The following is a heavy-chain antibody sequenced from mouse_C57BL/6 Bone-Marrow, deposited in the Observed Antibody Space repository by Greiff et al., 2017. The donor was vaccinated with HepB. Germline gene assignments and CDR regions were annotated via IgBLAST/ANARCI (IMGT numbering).Heavy chain of an antibody. CDR3: ARGRGTD. CDR2: ISYDGSN. CDR1: GYSITSGYY. Sequence: EESGPGLVKPSQSLSLTCSVTGYSITSGYYWNWIRQFPGNKLEWMGYISYDGSNNYNPSLKNRISITRDTSKNQFFLKLNSVTTEDTATYYCARGRGTDWGQGTTLTVSS. J-gene: IGHJ2*01. D-gene: IGHD3-3*01. V-gene: IGHV3-6*01.